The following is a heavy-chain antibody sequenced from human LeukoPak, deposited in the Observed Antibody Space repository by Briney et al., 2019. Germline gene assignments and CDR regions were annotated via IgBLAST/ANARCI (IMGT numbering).Heavy chain of an antibody. D-gene: IGHD6-13*01. CDR1: GFTFSSYA. J-gene: IGHJ1*01. Sequence: GGSLRLSCAASGFTFSSYAMSWVRQAPGKGLEWVSAIGGSGGSTYYADSVKGRFTISRDNSKNTLYLQMNSLRAEDTAVYYCAKAIAAAGLVEYFQHWGQGTLVTVSS. CDR2: IGGSGGST. V-gene: IGHV3-23*01. CDR3: AKAIAAAGLVEYFQH.